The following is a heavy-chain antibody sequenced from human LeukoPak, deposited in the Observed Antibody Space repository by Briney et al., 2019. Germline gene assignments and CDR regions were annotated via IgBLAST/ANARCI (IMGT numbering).Heavy chain of an antibody. V-gene: IGHV4-30-2*01. J-gene: IGHJ4*02. CDR2: IYHSGST. CDR3: ARGGSGRWPMNY. D-gene: IGHD3-10*01. CDR1: GGSISSGGYS. Sequence: SETLSLTCAVSGGSISSGGYSWSWIRQPPGKGLEWIGYIYHSGSTYYNPSLKSRVTISVDRSKNQFSLKLSSVTAADTAVYYCARGGSGRWPMNYWGQGTLVTVSS.